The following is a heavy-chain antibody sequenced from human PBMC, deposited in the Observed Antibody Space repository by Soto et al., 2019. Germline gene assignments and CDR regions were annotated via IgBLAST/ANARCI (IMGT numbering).Heavy chain of an antibody. Sequence: GGSLRLSCAASGFTLRSYSMNWVRQAPGEGLEWVSYMSSSSGTIYYADSVKGRFTISRDNAKNSLYLEMNSLRAEDTAVYFCARDNGGDWGVGAFDIWGQGTMVTVSS. J-gene: IGHJ3*02. D-gene: IGHD2-21*02. CDR3: ARDNGGDWGVGAFDI. CDR2: MSSSSGTI. CDR1: GFTLRSYS. V-gene: IGHV3-48*01.